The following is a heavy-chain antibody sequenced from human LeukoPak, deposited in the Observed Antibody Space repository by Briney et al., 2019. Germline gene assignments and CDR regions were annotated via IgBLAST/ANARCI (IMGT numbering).Heavy chain of an antibody. CDR2: IWDDGTIK. D-gene: IGHD6-19*01. V-gene: IGHV3-33*01. Sequence: GGSLRLSCAASGFTFSSYGMHWVRQAPGKGLEWVAAIWDDGTIKKYADSVKGRFTISRDNSKNTLYLQMSSLRAEDTAVYYCARDRERLADYWGQGTLVTVSS. J-gene: IGHJ4*02. CDR1: GFTFSSYG. CDR3: ARDRERLADY.